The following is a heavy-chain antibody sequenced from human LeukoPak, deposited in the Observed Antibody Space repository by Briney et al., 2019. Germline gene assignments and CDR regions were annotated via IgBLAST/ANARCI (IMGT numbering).Heavy chain of an antibody. CDR3: ARVRPAYSGGYFGLAFDI. V-gene: IGHV1-69*13. Sequence: SVKVSCKASGGTFSSYAISWVRQAPGQGLEWMGGIIPIFGTANYAQKFQGRVTITADESTSTAYMELSSLRSEDTAVYYCARVRPAYSGGYFGLAFDIWGQGTMVTVSS. CDR1: GGTFSSYA. CDR2: IIPIFGTA. D-gene: IGHD1-26*01. J-gene: IGHJ3*02.